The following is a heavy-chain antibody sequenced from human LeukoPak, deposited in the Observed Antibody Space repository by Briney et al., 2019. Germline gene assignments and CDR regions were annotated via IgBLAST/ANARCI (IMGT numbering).Heavy chain of an antibody. D-gene: IGHD2-2*01. J-gene: IGHJ3*02. V-gene: IGHV4-61*05. CDR3: ASIVVVPAAQPRDAFDI. Sequence: SETLSLTCTVSGGSISSSSYYWGWIRQPPGKGLEWIGYIYYSGSTNYNPSLKSRVTISIDTSKNQFSLKLSSVTAADTAVYYCASIVVVPAAQPRDAFDIWGQGTMVTVSS. CDR2: IYYSGST. CDR1: GGSISSSSYY.